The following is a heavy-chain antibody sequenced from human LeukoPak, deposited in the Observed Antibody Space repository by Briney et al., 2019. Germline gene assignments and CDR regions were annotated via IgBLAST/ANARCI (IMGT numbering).Heavy chain of an antibody. V-gene: IGHV3-20*04. D-gene: IGHD3-10*01. CDR3: ARDLETRASYSVDY. CDR1: GFTFDDYG. Sequence: GGSLRLSCAASGFTFDDYGMTWVRQVPGKGLEWVSSIDWNGGSTGHAGSVRGRFTISRDNAKNSLYLQMSSLRPEDTALYYCARDLETRASYSVDYWGQGTLVTVSS. J-gene: IGHJ4*02. CDR2: IDWNGGST.